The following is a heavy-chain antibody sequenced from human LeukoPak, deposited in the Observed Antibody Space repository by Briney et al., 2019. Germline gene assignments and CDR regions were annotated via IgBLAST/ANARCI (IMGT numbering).Heavy chain of an antibody. J-gene: IGHJ4*02. D-gene: IGHD1-26*01. CDR2: INPNSGGT. Sequence: ASVKVSCKASGYTFTGYYMHWVRQAPGQGLEWMGWINPNSGGTNCAQKFQGRVTMTRDTSVSTAYMELSRLRSDDTAVYYCTRAGLVGAMIDWGQGTLVTVSS. CDR1: GYTFTGYY. CDR3: TRAGLVGAMID. V-gene: IGHV1-2*02.